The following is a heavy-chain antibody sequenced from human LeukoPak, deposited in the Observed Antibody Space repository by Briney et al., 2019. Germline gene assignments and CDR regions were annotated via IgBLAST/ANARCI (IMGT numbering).Heavy chain of an antibody. CDR3: AREREDYMDV. CDR1: GGSISSYY. D-gene: IGHD1-26*01. CDR2: IYYSGST. V-gene: IGHV4-59*12. J-gene: IGHJ6*03. Sequence: SETLSLTCTVSGGSISSYYWSWIRQPPGKGLEWIGYIYYSGSTNYNPSLKSRVTMSVDTSKNQFSLKLSSVTAADTAVYYCAREREDYMDVWGKGTTVTVSS.